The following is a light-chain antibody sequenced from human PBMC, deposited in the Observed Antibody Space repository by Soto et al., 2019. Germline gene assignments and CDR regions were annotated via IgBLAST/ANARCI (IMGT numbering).Light chain of an antibody. J-gene: IGLJ3*02. CDR1: SSDVGAYNS. CDR2: KVT. V-gene: IGLV2-14*01. CDR3: TSYTSRTTMV. Sequence: QLVLTQPASVSGSPGQSITVSCAGTSSDVGAYNSVSWYQQHPGKAPKLIIYKVTDRPSGVSNRFSGSKSGNTASLTISGLQAEDEADYYCTSYTSRTTMVFGGGTKLTVL.